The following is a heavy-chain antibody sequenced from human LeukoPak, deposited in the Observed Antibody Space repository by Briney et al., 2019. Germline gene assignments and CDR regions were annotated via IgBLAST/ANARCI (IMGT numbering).Heavy chain of an antibody. CDR2: IYYSGST. D-gene: IGHD3-16*01. Sequence: SETLSLTCTVSGGSISSYYWSWIRQPPGKGLEWIGYIYYSGSTNYNPSLKSRVTISVDTSKNQFSLKLSSVTAADTAVYYCARHARSEYDYVWGSDQTGLFDYWGQGTLVTVPS. J-gene: IGHJ4*02. CDR3: ARHARSEYDYVWGSDQTGLFDY. CDR1: GGSISSYY. V-gene: IGHV4-59*08.